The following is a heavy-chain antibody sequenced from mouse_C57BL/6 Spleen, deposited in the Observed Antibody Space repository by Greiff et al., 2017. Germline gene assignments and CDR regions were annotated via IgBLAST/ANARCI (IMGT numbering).Heavy chain of an antibody. CDR3: ARHEGRENWFAY. CDR2: FYPGSGSI. V-gene: IGHV1-62-2*01. J-gene: IGHJ3*01. Sequence: QVHVKQSGAELVKPGASVKLSCKASGYTFTEYTIHWVKQRSGQGLEWIGWFYPGSGSIKYNEKFKDKATLTADKSSSTVYMELSRLTSEDSAVYFCARHEGRENWFAYWGQGTLVTVSA. CDR1: GYTFTEYT.